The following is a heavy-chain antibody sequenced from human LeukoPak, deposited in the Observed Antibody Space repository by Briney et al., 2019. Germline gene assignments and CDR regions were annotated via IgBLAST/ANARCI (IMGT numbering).Heavy chain of an antibody. Sequence: GGSLRLPCAASGFTFSTYWMHWVRQAPGKGLVWVSRIKSDGGTNYADSVKGRFTISRDNAKKTVSLQMNSLRPEDTGVYYCARAPSEIGGYYPEYFRHWGQGTLVTVSS. CDR3: ARAPSEIGGYYPEYFRH. CDR1: GFTFSTYW. D-gene: IGHD3-22*01. CDR2: IKSDGGT. V-gene: IGHV3-74*01. J-gene: IGHJ1*01.